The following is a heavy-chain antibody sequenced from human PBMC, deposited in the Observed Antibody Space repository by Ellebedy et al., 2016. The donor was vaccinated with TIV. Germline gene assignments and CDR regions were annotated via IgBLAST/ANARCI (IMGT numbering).Heavy chain of an antibody. J-gene: IGHJ3*02. CDR2: IIGSGDTK. V-gene: IGHV3-23*01. CDR3: TKRGVGWAAFDI. D-gene: IGHD6-19*01. Sequence: PGGSLRLSCAASGFTFSSYAMNWVRQAPGKGLEWVSAIIGSGDTKYYADSVKGRFTISRDNSQDTVHLQMNSLRAEDTAVYYCTKRGVGWAAFDIWGPGTMVTVSS. CDR1: GFTFSSYA.